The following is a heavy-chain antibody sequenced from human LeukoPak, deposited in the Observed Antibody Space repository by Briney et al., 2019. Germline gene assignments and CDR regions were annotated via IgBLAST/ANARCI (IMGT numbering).Heavy chain of an antibody. CDR3: AKDRYSYAFEYSDS. V-gene: IGHV3-30*18. CDR2: ISNDGSKK. CDR1: GFTFSSYG. J-gene: IGHJ4*02. D-gene: IGHD5-18*01. Sequence: GGSLRLSCAASGFTFSSYGMHWVRQAPGKGLDWVAVISNDGSKKYYADSVKGRFTTSRDNFKNTLSLQVSSLRTEDTAVYYCAKDRYSYAFEYSDSWGQGTLVTVSS.